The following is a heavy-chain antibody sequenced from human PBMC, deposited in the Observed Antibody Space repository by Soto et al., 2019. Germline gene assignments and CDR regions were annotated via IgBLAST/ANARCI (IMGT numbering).Heavy chain of an antibody. V-gene: IGHV1-18*04. Sequence: AASVKVSCKASGYTFTSYGISWVRQAPGQGLEWMGWISAYNGNTNYAQKLQGRVTMTTDTSTSTAYMELRSLRSDDTAVYYCARWESAAGYYYYGMDVWGQGTTVTVSS. CDR2: ISAYNGNT. J-gene: IGHJ6*02. D-gene: IGHD2-2*01. CDR1: GYTFTSYG. CDR3: ARWESAAGYYYYGMDV.